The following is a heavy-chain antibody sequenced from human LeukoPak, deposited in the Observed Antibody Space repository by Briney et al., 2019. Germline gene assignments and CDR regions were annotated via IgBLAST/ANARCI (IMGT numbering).Heavy chain of an antibody. V-gene: IGHV3-48*04. CDR1: GFTFSSYS. D-gene: IGHD3-16*02. CDR3: ARDQNRFFYHFDY. CDR2: ISSSGSPK. Sequence: PGGSLRLSCAASGFTFSSYSMNWVRQAPGKGLEWISYISSSGSPKYYADSVKGRFTISRDNARNSLYLQMNSLRAEDTAVYYCARDQNRFFYHFDYWGQGTLVTVSS. J-gene: IGHJ4*02.